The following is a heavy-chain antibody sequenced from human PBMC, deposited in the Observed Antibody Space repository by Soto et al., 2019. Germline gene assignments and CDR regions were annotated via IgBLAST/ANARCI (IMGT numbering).Heavy chain of an antibody. Sequence: GGSLRLSCAASGFTFSSYGMHWVRQAPDKGLEWVAVISYDGSNKYYADSVKGRFTISRDNSKNTLYLQMNSLRAEDTAVYYCARDRFYYGSSGYYYFDYWGQGTLVTVSS. J-gene: IGHJ4*02. CDR3: ARDRFYYGSSGYYYFDY. CDR1: GFTFSSYG. D-gene: IGHD3-22*01. CDR2: ISYDGSNK. V-gene: IGHV3-30*03.